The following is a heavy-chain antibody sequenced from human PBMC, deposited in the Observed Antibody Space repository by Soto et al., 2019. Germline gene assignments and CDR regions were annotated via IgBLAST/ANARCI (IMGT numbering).Heavy chain of an antibody. D-gene: IGHD6-6*01. J-gene: IGHJ5*02. CDR3: ARATLYSSSSERQRWFDP. V-gene: IGHV6-1*01. CDR2: TYYRSKWYN. Sequence: SQTLSLTCAISGDSVSSNSAAWNWIRQSPSRGLEWLGRTYYRSKWYNDYAVSVKSRITINPDTSKNQFSLQLNSVTPEDTAVYYCARATLYSSSSERQRWFDPWGQGTLVTVSS. CDR1: GDSVSSNSAA.